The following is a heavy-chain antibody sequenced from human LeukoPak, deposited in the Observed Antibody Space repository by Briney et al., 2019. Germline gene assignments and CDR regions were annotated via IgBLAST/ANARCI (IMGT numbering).Heavy chain of an antibody. CDR2: IYYSGST. D-gene: IGHD3-3*01. J-gene: IGHJ3*02. CDR3: ARGGTYYDLWSGYRDALDI. V-gene: IGHV4-59*01. Sequence: SETLSLTCTVSGGSISSYYWSWIRQPPGKGLEWIGYIYYSGSTNYNPSLKSRVTISVDTSKNQFSLKLSSVTAADTAVYYCARGGTYYDLWSGYRDALDIWGQGTMVTVSS. CDR1: GGSISSYY.